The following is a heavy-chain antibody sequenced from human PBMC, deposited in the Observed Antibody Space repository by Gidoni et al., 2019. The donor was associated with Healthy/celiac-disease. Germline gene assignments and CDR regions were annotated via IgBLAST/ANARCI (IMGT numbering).Heavy chain of an antibody. V-gene: IGHV4-34*01. Sequence: QVQLQQWGAGLLKPSETLSLTCAVSGGSFSGYYWSWIRQPPGKGLEWIGEINHSGSTNYNPSLKSRVTISVDTSKNQFSLKLSSVTAADTAVYYCARVSGKRGRYFDYWGQGTLVTVSS. J-gene: IGHJ4*02. CDR2: INHSGST. D-gene: IGHD2-15*01. CDR1: GGSFSGYY. CDR3: ARVSGKRGRYFDY.